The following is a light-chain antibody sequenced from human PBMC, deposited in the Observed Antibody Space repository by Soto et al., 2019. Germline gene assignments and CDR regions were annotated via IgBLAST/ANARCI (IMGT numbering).Light chain of an antibody. J-gene: IGKJ3*01. CDR2: GAS. V-gene: IGKV3-15*01. Sequence: EIVLTQSPGTLSLSPGERATLSCRASQSVSSSYLAWYQQKPGQAPRLLIYGASSRATGIPARFSGSGSGTEFTLTISSLQSEDFAVYYCQQYNNWLSFGPGTKVDIK. CDR1: QSVSSSY. CDR3: QQYNNWLS.